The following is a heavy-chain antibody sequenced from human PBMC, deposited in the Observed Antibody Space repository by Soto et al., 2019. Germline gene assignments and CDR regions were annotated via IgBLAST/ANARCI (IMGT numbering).Heavy chain of an antibody. V-gene: IGHV1-3*01. J-gene: IGHJ4*02. CDR3: ARDGGATGD. D-gene: IGHD1-26*01. Sequence: QVQLVQSGAEVKKPGASVKVSCKASGYTFTSYAMHWVRQAPGQRLEWMGWINAGNGNTKYSQKFQGRVTITRDTSASTADRELSSMRSEDTVAYYCARDGGATGDWGQGTLVTVSS. CDR1: GYTFTSYA. CDR2: INAGNGNT.